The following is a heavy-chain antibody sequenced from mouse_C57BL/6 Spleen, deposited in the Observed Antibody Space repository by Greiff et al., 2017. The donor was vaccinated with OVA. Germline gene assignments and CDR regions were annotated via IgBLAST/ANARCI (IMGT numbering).Heavy chain of an antibody. D-gene: IGHD2-5*01. CDR3: ARQAYSNYSYAMDY. J-gene: IGHJ4*01. Sequence: EVQLMESGGDLVKPGGSLKLSCAASGFTFSSYGMSWVRQTPDKRLEWVATISSGGSYTYYPDSVKGRFTISRDNAKNTMYLQMSSLKSEDTARYYCARQAYSNYSYAMDYWGQGTSVTVSS. CDR2: ISSGGSYT. V-gene: IGHV5-6*01. CDR1: GFTFSSYG.